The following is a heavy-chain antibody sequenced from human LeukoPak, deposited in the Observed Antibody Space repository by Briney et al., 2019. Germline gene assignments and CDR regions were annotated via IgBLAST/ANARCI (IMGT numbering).Heavy chain of an antibody. J-gene: IGHJ4*02. CDR3: ARELRWLRNYFDY. CDR1: GGSISSYY. Sequence: SETLSLTCTVSGGSISSYYWSWIRQPPGKGLEWIGEINHSGSTNYNPSLKSRVTISVDTSKNQFSLKLSSVTAADTAVYYCARELRWLRNYFDYWGQGTLVTVSS. V-gene: IGHV4-34*01. CDR2: INHSGST. D-gene: IGHD5-12*01.